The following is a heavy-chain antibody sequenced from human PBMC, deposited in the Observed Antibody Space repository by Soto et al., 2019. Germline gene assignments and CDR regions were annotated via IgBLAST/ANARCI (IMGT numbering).Heavy chain of an antibody. Sequence: QVQLVESGGGVVQPGRSLRLSCAASGFTFSSYAMHWVRQAPGKGLEWVAVISYDGSNKYYADSVKGRFTISRDNSKNTLYLQMNSLRAEDTAVYYCARDRAARSYWYFDLWGRGTLVTVS. CDR1: GFTFSSYA. J-gene: IGHJ2*01. V-gene: IGHV3-30-3*01. D-gene: IGHD6-6*01. CDR3: ARDRAARSYWYFDL. CDR2: ISYDGSNK.